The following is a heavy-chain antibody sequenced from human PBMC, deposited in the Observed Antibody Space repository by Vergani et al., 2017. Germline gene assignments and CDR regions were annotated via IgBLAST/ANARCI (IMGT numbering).Heavy chain of an antibody. Sequence: QVQLQQWGAGVVKPSGTLSLTCAVFGESFSSFYWSWIRQPPGKGLESIGEINNDGHTNYNPSLESRVTVSRDTAKNQFSLNLMSVTAADTAMYYCAVRPRVNLGGGEIVTKRTFDYWSQGSLVTVSS. CDR3: AVRPRVNLGGGEIVTKRTFDY. CDR1: GESFSSFY. D-gene: IGHD3-10*01. V-gene: IGHV4-34*02. J-gene: IGHJ4*02. CDR2: INNDGHT.